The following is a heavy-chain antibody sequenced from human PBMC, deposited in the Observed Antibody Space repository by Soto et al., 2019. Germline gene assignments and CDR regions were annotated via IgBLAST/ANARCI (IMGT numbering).Heavy chain of an antibody. CDR2: IYYTGNT. Sequence: PSETLSLTCNVSGGSISNSNYNWGWIRQPPGKGLEWIGSIYYTGNTYYNPSFKSRVTISVDTSKNQFSLKLDSVTAADTAVYFCERHSIWLLLSDYWGQGSLVT. J-gene: IGHJ4*02. D-gene: IGHD3-22*01. CDR3: ERHSIWLLLSDY. V-gene: IGHV4-39*01. CDR1: GGSISNSNYN.